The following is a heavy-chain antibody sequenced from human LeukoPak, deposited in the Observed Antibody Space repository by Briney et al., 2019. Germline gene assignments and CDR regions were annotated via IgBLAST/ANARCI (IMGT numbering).Heavy chain of an antibody. CDR1: GSTFTNYA. CDR2: ISEGVGNT. D-gene: IGHD4-17*01. J-gene: IGHJ4*02. Sequence: GGSLRLSCAASGSTFTNYAMTWVRQAPGKGLEWVSGISEGVGNTYYADSVKGRFTISRDHSKNTPYLQMNSLRAEDTALYYCAKREKGTTGRFFDYWGQGTLVTVSS. V-gene: IGHV3-23*01. CDR3: AKREKGTTGRFFDY.